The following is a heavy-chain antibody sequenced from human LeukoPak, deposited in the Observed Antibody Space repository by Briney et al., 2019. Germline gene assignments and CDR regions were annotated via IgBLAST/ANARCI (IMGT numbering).Heavy chain of an antibody. CDR2: ISYDGSKK. CDR3: AKDRLYYYGSGTQYGMDV. CDR1: GFIFSSYG. V-gene: IGHV3-30*18. Sequence: GGSLRLSCAASGFIFSSYGMHWVRQAPGKGLEWVAVISYDGSKKYYADSVKGRFTISRDNSKNTLYLQMNSLRAEDTAVYYCAKDRLYYYGSGTQYGMDVWGHGTTVTVSS. J-gene: IGHJ6*02. D-gene: IGHD3-10*01.